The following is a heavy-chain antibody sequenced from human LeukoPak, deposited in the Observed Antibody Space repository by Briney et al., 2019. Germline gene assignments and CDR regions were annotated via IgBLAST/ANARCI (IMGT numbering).Heavy chain of an antibody. D-gene: IGHD4-23*01. J-gene: IGHJ3*02. Sequence: SETLSLTCAVYGGSFSGYYWSWIRQPPGKGLEWIGEINHSGSTNYNPSLKSRVTISVDKSKNQFSLKLSSVTAADTAVYYCAREDYGGNSDAFDIWGQGTMVTVSS. V-gene: IGHV4-34*01. CDR2: INHSGST. CDR3: AREDYGGNSDAFDI. CDR1: GGSFSGYY.